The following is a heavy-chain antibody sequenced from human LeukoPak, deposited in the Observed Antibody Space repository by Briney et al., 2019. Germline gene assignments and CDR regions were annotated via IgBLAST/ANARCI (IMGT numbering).Heavy chain of an antibody. CDR3: ESNTARDIFDF. Sequence: PSETLSLTCTVSGGSISSSIHYSGWIRQPPGKGLEWIGTVYYSGVTYYNPSLQSRANMSIDMSKNQFSLRLTSVTAADTAVYYCESNTARDIFDFWGQGTLVTVSS. J-gene: IGHJ4*02. D-gene: IGHD3-9*01. CDR1: GGSISSSIHY. CDR2: VYYSGVT. V-gene: IGHV4-39*01.